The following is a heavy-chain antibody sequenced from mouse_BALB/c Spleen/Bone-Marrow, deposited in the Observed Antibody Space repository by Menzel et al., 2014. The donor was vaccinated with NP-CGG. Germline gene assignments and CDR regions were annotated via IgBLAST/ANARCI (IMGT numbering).Heavy chain of an antibody. D-gene: IGHD2-4*01. CDR1: GYTFTSYD. V-gene: IGHV1-85*01. CDR3: ARRVYYDYDGGAWFAY. CDR2: IFPGDGST. J-gene: IGHJ3*01. Sequence: VQLQQSGAELVKPGASVKLSCKASGYTFTSYDINWVRQRPEQGLEWIGWIFPGDGSTKYNEEFKGKATLTTDKSSSTAYMQLSRLTSEDSAVYFCARRVYYDYDGGAWFAYWGQGTLVSVSA.